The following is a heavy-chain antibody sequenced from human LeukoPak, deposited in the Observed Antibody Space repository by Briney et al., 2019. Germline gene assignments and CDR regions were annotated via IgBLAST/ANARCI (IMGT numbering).Heavy chain of an antibody. CDR3: ARDTWGIVVVPAAIAGADY. D-gene: IGHD2-2*01. J-gene: IGHJ4*02. CDR2: ISAYNGNT. Sequence: EASVKVSCKASGYTFTSYGISWVRQAPGQGLEWMGWISAYNGNTNYAQKLQGRVTMTTDTSTSTAYMELRSLRSDDTAVYYCARDTWGIVVVPAAIAGADYWGQGTLVTVSS. CDR1: GYTFTSYG. V-gene: IGHV1-18*04.